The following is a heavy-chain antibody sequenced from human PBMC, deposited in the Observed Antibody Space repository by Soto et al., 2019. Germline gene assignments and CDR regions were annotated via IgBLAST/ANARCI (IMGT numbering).Heavy chain of an antibody. Sequence: PGGSLRLSCAASGFTFSSYAMHWVRHAPGKGLEWVAVISYDGSNKYYADSVKGRFTISRDNSKNTLYLQMNSLRAEDTAVYYCARGRYLSFKYYYYYGMDVWGQGTTVTVSS. CDR3: ARGRYLSFKYYYYYGMDV. J-gene: IGHJ6*02. CDR2: ISYDGSNK. V-gene: IGHV3-30-3*01. D-gene: IGHD1-20*01. CDR1: GFTFSSYA.